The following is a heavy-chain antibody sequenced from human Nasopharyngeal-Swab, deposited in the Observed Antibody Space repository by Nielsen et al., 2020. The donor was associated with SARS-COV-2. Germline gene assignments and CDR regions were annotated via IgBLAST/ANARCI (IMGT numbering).Heavy chain of an antibody. CDR3: ARGCYDSIR. CDR1: GFTVSSNY. D-gene: IGHD3-22*01. CDR2: IYSGGST. J-gene: IGHJ4*02. Sequence: ESLKISCAASGFTVSSNYMSWVRQAPGKGLEWVSVIYSGGSTYYADSVKGRFTISRDNSKNTLYLQMNSLRTEDTAVYYCARGCYDSIRRGQGTLVTVSS. V-gene: IGHV3-66*01.